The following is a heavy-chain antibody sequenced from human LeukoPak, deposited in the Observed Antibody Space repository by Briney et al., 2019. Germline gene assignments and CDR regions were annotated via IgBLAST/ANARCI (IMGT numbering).Heavy chain of an antibody. CDR2: INPNSGGT. J-gene: IGHJ4*02. D-gene: IGHD3-9*01. Sequence: GASVKVSCKASGYTFTSYGISWVRQAPGQGLEWMGWINPNSGGTNYAQKFQGRVTMTRDTSISTAYMELSRLRSDDTAVYYCARDYTGLLRYFDWLFTFDYWGQGTLVTVSS. CDR1: GYTFTSYG. CDR3: ARDYTGLLRYFDWLFTFDY. V-gene: IGHV1-2*02.